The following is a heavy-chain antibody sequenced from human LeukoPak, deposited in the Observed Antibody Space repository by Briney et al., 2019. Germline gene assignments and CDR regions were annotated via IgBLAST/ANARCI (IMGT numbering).Heavy chain of an antibody. CDR2: ISYDGSNK. CDR3: AKDHSDRIAAAGTYFDY. CDR1: GFTFSSYG. D-gene: IGHD6-13*01. J-gene: IGHJ4*02. V-gene: IGHV3-30*18. Sequence: GALRLSCAASGFTFSSYGMHWVRHAPGKGLEWVAVISYDGSNKYYADSVKGRFTISRDNSKNTLYLQMNSLRAEDTAVYYCAKDHSDRIAAAGTYFDYWGQGTLVTVSS.